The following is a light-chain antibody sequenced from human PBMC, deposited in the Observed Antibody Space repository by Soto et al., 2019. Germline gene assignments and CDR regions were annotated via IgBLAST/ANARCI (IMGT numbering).Light chain of an antibody. CDR2: GVN. V-gene: IGLV2-14*01. CDR1: SSDVGGYGY. CDR3: SSYTISTTYV. J-gene: IGLJ1*01. Sequence: QSALTQPASVSGSPGQSITISCTGTSSDVGGYGYVSWYQQHPGKAPKLMIYGVNNRPSGVSYRFSGSKSGNTASLTISGLQAEDEADYYCSSYTISTTYVFGTGTKLTVL.